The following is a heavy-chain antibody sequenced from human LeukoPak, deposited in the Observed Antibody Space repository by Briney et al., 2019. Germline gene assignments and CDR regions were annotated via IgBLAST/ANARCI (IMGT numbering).Heavy chain of an antibody. V-gene: IGHV4-4*07. J-gene: IGHJ4*02. CDR3: ARGSLTVDY. Sequence: SETLSLTCTVSGGSISSYYWSWIRQPPGKGLEWIGRIYASGSTNYNPSLKSRVTMSVDTTKNQFSLNLTSVTAADTAVYYCARGSLTVDYWGQGTLVTVSS. CDR1: GGSISSYY. CDR2: IYASGST.